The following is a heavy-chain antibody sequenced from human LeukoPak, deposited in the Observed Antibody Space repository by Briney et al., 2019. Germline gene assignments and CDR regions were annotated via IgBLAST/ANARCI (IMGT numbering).Heavy chain of an antibody. D-gene: IGHD3-22*01. CDR1: GGSISSGGYS. Sequence: SETLSLTCAVSGGSISSGGYSWSWVRQPPGKGLEWIGYIYYSGSTYYNPPLKSRVTISVDTSKNQFSLKLSSVTAADTAVYDCAREGSNYYDSSGYYYRAFDIWGQGTMVTVSS. J-gene: IGHJ3*02. CDR3: AREGSNYYDSSGYYYRAFDI. CDR2: IYYSGST. V-gene: IGHV4-30-4*07.